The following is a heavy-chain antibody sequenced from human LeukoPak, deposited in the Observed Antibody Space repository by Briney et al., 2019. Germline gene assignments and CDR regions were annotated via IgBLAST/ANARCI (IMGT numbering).Heavy chain of an antibody. V-gene: IGHV3-30*18. D-gene: IGHD1-26*01. Sequence: PGGSLRLSCAASGFTFSSYGMHWVRQAPGKGLEWVAVISYDGSNKYYADSVKGRFTISRDNSKNTLYLQMNSLRAEDTAVYYCAKDLSKWELRIPSFDYWGQGTLVTVSS. CDR1: GFTFSSYG. CDR2: ISYDGSNK. J-gene: IGHJ4*02. CDR3: AKDLSKWELRIPSFDY.